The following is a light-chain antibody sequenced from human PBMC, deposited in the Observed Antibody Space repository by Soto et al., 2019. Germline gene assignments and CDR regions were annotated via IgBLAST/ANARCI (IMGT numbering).Light chain of an antibody. Sequence: QSVLTQPPSMSGAPGQRVTISCTGSSSNIGAGYDVHWYQQLPGTAPKLLIYGNSNRPSGVPDRFSGSKSGTSAFLAITGLQAEDEADYYCQSYDSSLSGWVFGGGTKLTVL. CDR1: SSNIGAGYD. J-gene: IGLJ3*02. CDR3: QSYDSSLSGWV. V-gene: IGLV1-40*01. CDR2: GNS.